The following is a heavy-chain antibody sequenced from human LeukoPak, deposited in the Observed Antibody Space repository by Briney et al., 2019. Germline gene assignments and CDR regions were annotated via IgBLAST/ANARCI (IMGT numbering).Heavy chain of an antibody. CDR3: AKDRLSYGYYGGGFDI. V-gene: IGHV3-23*01. J-gene: IGHJ3*02. D-gene: IGHD4-17*01. CDR1: GFSFSSHA. CDR2: ISASGDST. Sequence: PGGSLRLSCAASGFSFSSHAMSWVRQAPGKGLEWVSVISASGDSTYYADSVKGRFTISRDNSKNTLYLQMNSLTAEDTAAYYCAKDRLSYGYYGGGFDIWGQGTMVTVSS.